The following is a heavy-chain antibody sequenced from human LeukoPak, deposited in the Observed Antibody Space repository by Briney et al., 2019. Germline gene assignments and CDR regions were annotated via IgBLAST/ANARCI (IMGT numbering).Heavy chain of an antibody. Sequence: GGSLRLSCAASGFTFDDYGMSWVRPAPGKGLAWVSGINWNGGSTGYADSVKGRFTISRDNAKNALYLQMNSLRAEDTALYYCARDYTSPDAFDIWGQGTMVTVSS. V-gene: IGHV3-20*04. D-gene: IGHD2-2*02. CDR3: ARDYTSPDAFDI. J-gene: IGHJ3*02. CDR1: GFTFDDYG. CDR2: INWNGGST.